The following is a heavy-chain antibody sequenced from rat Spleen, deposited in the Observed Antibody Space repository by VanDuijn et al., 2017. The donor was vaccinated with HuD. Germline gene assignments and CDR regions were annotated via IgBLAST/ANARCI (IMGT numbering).Heavy chain of an antibody. D-gene: IGHD1-4*01. J-gene: IGHJ3*01. V-gene: IGHV5-19*01. Sequence: EVQLVESGGGLVQPGGSMKLSCAASGIIFSNYVMHWIRQAPTKGLEWVTSISPSGATTNYRDSVKGRFTISRDNARGTLYLQMDSLRSEDTATYYCARVGTRVSRFAYWGQGTLVTVSS. CDR2: ISPSGATT. CDR3: ARVGTRVSRFAY. CDR1: GIIFSNYV.